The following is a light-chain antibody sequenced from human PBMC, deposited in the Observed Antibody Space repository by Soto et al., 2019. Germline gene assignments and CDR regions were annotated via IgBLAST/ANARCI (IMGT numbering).Light chain of an antibody. CDR1: SSDVSNYNY. CDR3: SSYTSSSTLV. V-gene: IGLV2-14*01. CDR2: EVS. J-gene: IGLJ1*01. Sequence: QSVLTQPASVSGSPGQSITISCTGTSSDVSNYNYVSWYQHHPGKAPKLMIYEVSDRPSGVSNRFSGSKSANTASLTISGLQAEDEADYYCSSYTSSSTLVFGTGTKVTVL.